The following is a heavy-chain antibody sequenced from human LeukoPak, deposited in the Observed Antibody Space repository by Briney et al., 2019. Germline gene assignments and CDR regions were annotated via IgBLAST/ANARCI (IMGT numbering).Heavy chain of an antibody. V-gene: IGHV3-11*04. Sequence: GGSLRLSCAASGFTFSDYYMSWIRQAPGKGLEWVSYISSSGSTIYYANSVKGRFTISRDNAKNSLYLQMNSLRAEDTAVYYCARETDSSGYDAFDIWGQGTMVTVSS. CDR3: ARETDSSGYDAFDI. CDR2: ISSSGSTI. D-gene: IGHD3-22*01. J-gene: IGHJ3*02. CDR1: GFTFSDYY.